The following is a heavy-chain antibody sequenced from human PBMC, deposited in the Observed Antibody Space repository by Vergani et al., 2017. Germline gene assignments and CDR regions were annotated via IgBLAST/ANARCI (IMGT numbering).Heavy chain of an antibody. D-gene: IGHD4-17*01. J-gene: IGHJ6*02. Sequence: EVQLVESGGGLVQPGGSLRLSCAASGFTFSSYSMNWVRQAPGKGLEWVSSISSSSSYIYYADSVKGRFTISRDNAKNSLYLQMNSLRAEDTAVYYCARDLGTVTSGGIYGMDVWGQGTTVTVSS. V-gene: IGHV3-21*01. CDR1: GFTFSSYS. CDR2: ISSSSSYI. CDR3: ARDLGTVTSGGIYGMDV.